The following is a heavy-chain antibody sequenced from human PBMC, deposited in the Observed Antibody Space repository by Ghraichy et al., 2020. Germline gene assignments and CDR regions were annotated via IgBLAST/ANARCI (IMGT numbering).Heavy chain of an antibody. D-gene: IGHD2-2*01. Sequence: GGSLRLSCAASGFTFSSYAMNWVRQAPGKGLEWVSVISGSGGSPYYADSVKGRFTISRDNSKNTLYLQMNSLRAEDTAVYYCAKEYRCCSTSLDYWGQGTLVTVSS. V-gene: IGHV3-23*01. J-gene: IGHJ4*02. CDR3: AKEYRCCSTSLDY. CDR1: GFTFSSYA. CDR2: ISGSGGSP.